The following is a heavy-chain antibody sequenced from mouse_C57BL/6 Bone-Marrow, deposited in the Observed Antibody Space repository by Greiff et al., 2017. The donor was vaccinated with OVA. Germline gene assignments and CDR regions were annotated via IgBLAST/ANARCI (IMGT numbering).Heavy chain of an antibody. Sequence: VQLKESGAELVRPGASVKLSCTASGFNIKDDYMHWVKQRPEQGLEWIGWIDPENGDTEYASKFQGKATITADTSSNTAYLQLSSLTSEDTAVYYCTLYYGSSYAMDYWGQGTSVTVSS. D-gene: IGHD1-1*01. CDR3: TLYYGSSYAMDY. CDR2: IDPENGDT. V-gene: IGHV14-4*01. CDR1: GFNIKDDY. J-gene: IGHJ4*01.